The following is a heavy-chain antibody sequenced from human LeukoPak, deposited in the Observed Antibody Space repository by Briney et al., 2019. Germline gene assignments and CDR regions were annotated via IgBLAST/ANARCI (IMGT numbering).Heavy chain of an antibody. Sequence: SETLSLTCTVSGGSISSYYWSWIRQPPGKGLEWIGYIYYSGSTNYNPSLKSRVTISVDTSKNQFSLKLSSVTAANTAVYYCARDSGYGSGSYRYWGQGTLVTVSS. CDR2: IYYSGST. CDR3: ARDSGYGSGSYRY. V-gene: IGHV4-59*01. CDR1: GGSISSYY. D-gene: IGHD3-10*01. J-gene: IGHJ4*02.